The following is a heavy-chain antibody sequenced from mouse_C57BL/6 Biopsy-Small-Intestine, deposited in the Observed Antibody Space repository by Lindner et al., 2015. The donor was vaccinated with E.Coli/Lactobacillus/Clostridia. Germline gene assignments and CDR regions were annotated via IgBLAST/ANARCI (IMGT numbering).Heavy chain of an antibody. Sequence: VQLQESGAELARPGASVKLSCKASGYMFTNYGISWVKQRTGQGLEWIGEIYPRSTITYYNEKFKGKATLTADKSSSTAYMELRSLTSEDSAVYFCARGTTDPYWGQGTTLTVSS. J-gene: IGHJ2*01. V-gene: IGHV1-81*01. CDR1: GYMFTNYG. CDR3: ARGTTDPY. D-gene: IGHD1-1*01. CDR2: IYPRSTIT.